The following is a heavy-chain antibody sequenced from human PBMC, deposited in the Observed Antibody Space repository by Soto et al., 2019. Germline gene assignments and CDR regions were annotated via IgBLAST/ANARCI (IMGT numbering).Heavy chain of an antibody. CDR2: TYYRSKWSS. CDR1: GDSVSRNSGA. J-gene: IGHJ4*02. Sequence: SQTLSLTCAISGDSVSRNSGAWNWIRQSPSRGLEWPGRTYYRSKWSSDYAVSVKSRITINPETSKNQFSLQLNSVTPEDTAVYYCARDLRDIAVSGTLGTFDYWGQGILVTVSS. CDR3: ARDLRDIAVSGTLGTFDY. D-gene: IGHD6-19*01. V-gene: IGHV6-1*01.